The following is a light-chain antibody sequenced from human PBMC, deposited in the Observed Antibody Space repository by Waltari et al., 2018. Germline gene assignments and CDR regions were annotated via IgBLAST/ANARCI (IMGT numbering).Light chain of an antibody. V-gene: IGKV3-15*01. CDR2: DAS. CDR3: LQHNSYPLT. CDR1: QNIASN. Sequence: DTVITQSPATLSVSPGERATLSCRASQNIASNLAWYQQKPGQAPRLLIYDASTRATGIPVRFSGSRSGTEFTLTISSLQPEDFATYYCLQHNSYPLTFGQGTKVEIK. J-gene: IGKJ1*01.